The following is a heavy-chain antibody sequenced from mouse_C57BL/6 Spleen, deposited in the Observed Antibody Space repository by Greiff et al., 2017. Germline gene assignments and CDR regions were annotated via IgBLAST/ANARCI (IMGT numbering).Heavy chain of an antibody. CDR3: ARYYSTYAMDY. Sequence: QVQLQQSGAELARPGASVKLSCKASGYTFTSYGISWVKQRTGQGLEWIGEMYPRSGNTYYNEKFKGKATLTAAKSSSTAYMELRSLTSEYSAFYFCARYYSTYAMDYWGQGTSVTVSS. V-gene: IGHV1-81*01. CDR2: MYPRSGNT. J-gene: IGHJ4*01. D-gene: IGHD2-5*01. CDR1: GYTFTSYG.